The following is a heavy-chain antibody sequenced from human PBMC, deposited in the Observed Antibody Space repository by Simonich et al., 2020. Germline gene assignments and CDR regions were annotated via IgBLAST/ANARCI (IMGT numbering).Heavy chain of an antibody. D-gene: IGHD1-1*01. V-gene: IGHV4-34*01. J-gene: IGHJ3*02. CDR3: ARGKGWKNAFDI. CDR1: GASFSGYY. CDR2: INHSGST. Sequence: QVQLQQWGAGLLKPSETLSLTCAVYGASFSGYYWSWIRQPPGKGLEWIGEINHSGSTNYNPSLKSRATISVDTSKNQFSLKLSSVTAADTAVYYCARGKGWKNAFDIWGQGTMVTVSS.